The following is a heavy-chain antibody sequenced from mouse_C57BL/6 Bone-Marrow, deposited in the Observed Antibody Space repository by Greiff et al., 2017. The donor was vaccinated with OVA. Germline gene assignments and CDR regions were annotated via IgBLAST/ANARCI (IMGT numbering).Heavy chain of an antibody. J-gene: IGHJ2*01. V-gene: IGHV1-82*01. CDR2: IYPGDGDT. D-gene: IGHD1-1*01. CDR3: ARSTTVYYFDY. CDR1: GYAFSSSW. Sequence: QVQLKQSGPELVKPGASVKISCKASGYAFSSSWMNWVKQRPGKGLEWIGRIYPGDGDTNYNGKFKGKATLTADKSSSTAYMQLSSLTSEDSAVYFCARSTTVYYFDYWGQGTTLTVSS.